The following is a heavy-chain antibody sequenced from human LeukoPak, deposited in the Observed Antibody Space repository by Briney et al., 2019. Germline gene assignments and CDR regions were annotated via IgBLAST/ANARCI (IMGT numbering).Heavy chain of an antibody. D-gene: IGHD4-17*01. J-gene: IGHJ5*02. Sequence: SVKVSCKTSGGTFSSLSFSWVRQAPGQGLEWMGRISPIGNVAEYAQKFQGRLTFSADKSTSTVHMELSSLRSVDTAVYFCARRIWNADYVRGWFDPWGQGTLVTVSS. CDR1: GGTFSSLS. V-gene: IGHV1-69*02. CDR2: ISPIGNVA. CDR3: ARRIWNADYVRGWFDP.